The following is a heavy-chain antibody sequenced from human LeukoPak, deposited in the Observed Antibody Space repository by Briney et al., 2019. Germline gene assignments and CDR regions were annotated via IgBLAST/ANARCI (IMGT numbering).Heavy chain of an antibody. CDR2: INPSGGST. CDR1: GYTFTNYY. D-gene: IGHD6-6*01. CDR3: ALAARYYYYTMDV. J-gene: IGHJ6*02. Sequence: ASVKVSCKASGYTFTNYYMHWARQAPGQGLEWMGIINPSGGSTSHTQKFQGRVTLTRDTSTSTVYMELSSLRSEDTAVYYCALAARYYYYTMDVWGQGTTVTVSS. V-gene: IGHV1-46*01.